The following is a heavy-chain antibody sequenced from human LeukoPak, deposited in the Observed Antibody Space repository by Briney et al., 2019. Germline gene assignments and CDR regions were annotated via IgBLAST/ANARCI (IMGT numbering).Heavy chain of an antibody. D-gene: IGHD3-16*01. CDR3: ARDLGEQEGNWFDP. Sequence: ASVKVSCKASGYTFTSYYMHWVRQAPGQGLEWMGIINPSGGSTSYAQKFQGRVTMTRDTSISTAYMELSRLRSDDTAVYYCARDLGEQEGNWFDPWGQGTLVTVSS. J-gene: IGHJ5*02. V-gene: IGHV1-46*01. CDR1: GYTFTSYY. CDR2: INPSGGST.